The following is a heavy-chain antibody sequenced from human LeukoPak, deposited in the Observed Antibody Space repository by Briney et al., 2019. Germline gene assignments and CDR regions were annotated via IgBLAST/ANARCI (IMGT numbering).Heavy chain of an antibody. CDR2: VNRDGSET. J-gene: IGHJ6*02. CDR1: GFALSSHW. CDR3: ARNNGMDV. V-gene: IGHV3-7*03. Sequence: TGGSLRLSCAASGFALSSHWMTWVRQVPGRGPEWVANVNRDGSETYYLDSVKGRFTISKDNAKNSLYLQMNSLRAGDTALYHCARNNGMDVWGQGTTVIVSS.